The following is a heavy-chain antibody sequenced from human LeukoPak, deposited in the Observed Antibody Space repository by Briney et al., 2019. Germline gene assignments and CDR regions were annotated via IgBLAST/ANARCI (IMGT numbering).Heavy chain of an antibody. V-gene: IGHV1-18*01. CDR1: GYTFTSYG. Sequence: ASVKVSCKASGYTFTSYGISWVRQAPGQGLEWMGWISAYNGNTNYAQKLRGRVTMTTDTSTSTAYMELRSLRSDDTAVYYCARDSVRDYGDYAEDDYWGQGTLVTVSS. D-gene: IGHD4-17*01. CDR3: ARDSVRDYGDYAEDDY. J-gene: IGHJ4*02. CDR2: ISAYNGNT.